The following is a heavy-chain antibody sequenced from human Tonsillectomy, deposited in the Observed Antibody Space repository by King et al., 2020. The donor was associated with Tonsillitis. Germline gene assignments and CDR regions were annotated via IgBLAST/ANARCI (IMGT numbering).Heavy chain of an antibody. Sequence: VQLVESGGGLVQPGGSLRLYCAASGFTFSSYAMSWVRQAPGKGLEWVSAISASGYSTYYADSVKGRFTISRDSSKNMLYLQLNSLRAEDTAVYYCAKMGDGSGSFYKFFDSWGQGTLVTVSS. V-gene: IGHV3-23*04. J-gene: IGHJ4*02. CDR1: GFTFSSYA. CDR3: AKMGDGSGSFYKFFDS. CDR2: ISASGYST. D-gene: IGHD3-10*01.